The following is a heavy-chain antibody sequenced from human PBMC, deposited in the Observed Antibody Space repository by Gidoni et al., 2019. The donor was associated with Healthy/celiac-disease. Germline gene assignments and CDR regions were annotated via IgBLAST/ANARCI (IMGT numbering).Heavy chain of an antibody. CDR3: ARGTNRPLRYYYYGMDV. CDR2: ISSSSSTI. J-gene: IGHJ6*02. Sequence: EVQLVESGGGLVQPGGSLRLSCEASGFTFRSYSMNWVRQAPGKGLEWVSYISSSSSTIYYADSVKGRFTISRDNAKNSLYLQMNSLRAEDTAVYYCARGTNRPLRYYYYGMDVWGQGTTVTVSS. CDR1: GFTFRSYS. V-gene: IGHV3-48*01.